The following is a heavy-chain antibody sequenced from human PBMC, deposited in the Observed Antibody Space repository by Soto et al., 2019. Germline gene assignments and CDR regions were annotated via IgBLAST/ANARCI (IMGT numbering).Heavy chain of an antibody. J-gene: IGHJ3*02. V-gene: IGHV1-18*01. CDR2: ISAYDGNT. CDR3: AGDWNYDGSLDTFDI. Sequence: QVQLVQSGAEVKKPGASVKVSCKASGYAFTSHGISWVRQAPGQGLEWMGWISAYDGNTNYAQKFQGRVTMTKDTTTSTAYMELRSLRSDDTAVYYCAGDWNYDGSLDTFDIWGQGTMVTVSS. D-gene: IGHD3-22*01. CDR1: GYAFTSHG.